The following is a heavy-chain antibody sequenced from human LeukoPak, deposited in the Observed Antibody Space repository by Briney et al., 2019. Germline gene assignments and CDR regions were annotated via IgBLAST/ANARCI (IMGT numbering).Heavy chain of an antibody. CDR2: SIPFLGIA. CDR3: ARDDSSGYYAEVDYYYCMDG. V-gene: IGHV1-69*04. D-gene: IGHD3-22*01. Sequence: ASVTVSFMACGGTFISYAISGVGQARGQGLAWMGRSIPFLGIATYAKKFQGRVTITADKTTRTAYMELSSLRSEDTAVYYCARDDSSGYYAEVDYYYCMDGWGQGSTVTVSS. CDR1: GGTFISYA. J-gene: IGHJ6*02.